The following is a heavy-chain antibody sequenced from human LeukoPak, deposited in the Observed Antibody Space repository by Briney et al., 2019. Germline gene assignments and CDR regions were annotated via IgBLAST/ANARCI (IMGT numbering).Heavy chain of an antibody. CDR3: AKDRYSSGYYSIGYYMDV. CDR2: ISWDGGST. V-gene: IGHV3-43D*03. CDR1: GFTFDDYA. J-gene: IGHJ6*03. D-gene: IGHD3-22*01. Sequence: PGGSLRLSCAASGFTFDDYAIHWVRQAPGKGLEWVSLISWDGGSTYYADSVKGRFTISRDNSKNSLYLQMNSLRAEDTALYYCAKDRYSSGYYSIGYYMDVWGKGTTVTVSS.